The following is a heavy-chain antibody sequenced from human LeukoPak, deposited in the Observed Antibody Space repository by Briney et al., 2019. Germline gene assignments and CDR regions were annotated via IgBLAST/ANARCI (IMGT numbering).Heavy chain of an antibody. CDR3: ARGMVRGVRYYYYGMDV. CDR1: GGSISSGGYY. J-gene: IGHJ6*04. D-gene: IGHD3-10*01. Sequence: SETLSLTCTVSGGSISSGGYYWSWIRQHPGKGLVWLGYIYYSGSTYYNPSLKSRATISVDTSKNQFSLKLSSVTAADTAVYYCARGMVRGVRYYYYGMDVWGKGTTVTVSS. V-gene: IGHV4-31*03. CDR2: IYYSGST.